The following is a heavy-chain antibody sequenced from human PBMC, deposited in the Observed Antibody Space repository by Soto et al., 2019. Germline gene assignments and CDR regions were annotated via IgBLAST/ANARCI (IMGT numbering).Heavy chain of an antibody. Sequence: GGSLRLSCAASGFSFNIYAMSWVRQAPGRGLEWVSGISGSGDRTHYVDSVKGRFTISRDNVKNTLYLQMNSLRAEDTAVYYCAKASTYEYVWGSFRYYFDHWGQGALVTVSS. CDR3: AKASTYEYVWGSFRYYFDH. CDR2: ISGSGDRT. CDR1: GFSFNIYA. D-gene: IGHD3-16*02. J-gene: IGHJ4*02. V-gene: IGHV3-23*01.